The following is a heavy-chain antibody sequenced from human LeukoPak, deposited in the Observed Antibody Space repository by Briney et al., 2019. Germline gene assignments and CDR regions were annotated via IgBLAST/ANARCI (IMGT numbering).Heavy chain of an antibody. V-gene: IGHV4-39*02. CDR2: IYYSGST. D-gene: IGHD3-22*01. CDR1: GGSISSSSYY. CDR3: VREGPYDSGGHYYGGYFEY. Sequence: PSETLSLTCTVSGGSISSSSYYWGWIRQPPGKGLEWIGSIYYSGSTHYNPSLKSRVTISVDTSKNQFSLKLTSVTAADTAVYYCVREGPYDSGGHYYGGYFEYWGQGTLVTVSS. J-gene: IGHJ4*02.